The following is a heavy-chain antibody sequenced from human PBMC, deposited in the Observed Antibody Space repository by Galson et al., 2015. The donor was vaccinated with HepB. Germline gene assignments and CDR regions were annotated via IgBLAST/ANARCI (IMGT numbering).Heavy chain of an antibody. V-gene: IGHV3-7*01. Sequence: SLRLSCAVAGFTFSSYWMTWVRQAPGKGLEWVAAINQDGNEKFYVDSVKGRFTISRDNTKAEVFLHMSNLGVDDTAVYSCVKGRDYGHYWGHGTLVTVSS. CDR1: GFTFSSYW. CDR2: INQDGNEK. D-gene: IGHD4-17*01. J-gene: IGHJ4*01. CDR3: VKGRDYGHY.